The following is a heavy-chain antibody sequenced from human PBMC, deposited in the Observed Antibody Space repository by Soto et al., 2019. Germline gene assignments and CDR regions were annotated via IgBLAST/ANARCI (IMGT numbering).Heavy chain of an antibody. V-gene: IGHV4-4*07. CDR2: IYSSGNT. Sequence: SETLSLTCSVSGGTISGYYWTWIRQPAGKGLEWIGRIYSSGNTKYNPSLQSRVTMSLDTSNNQFSLRLTSVTAADTAVYYCARGLVDTAMAFDYWGQGTLVTVSS. CDR3: ARGLVDTAMAFDY. D-gene: IGHD5-18*01. CDR1: GGTISGYY. J-gene: IGHJ4*02.